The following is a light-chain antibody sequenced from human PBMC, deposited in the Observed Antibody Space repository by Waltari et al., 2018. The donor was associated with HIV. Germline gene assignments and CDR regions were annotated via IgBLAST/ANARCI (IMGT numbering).Light chain of an antibody. V-gene: IGKV3-11*01. CDR2: DAS. CDR3: QQRSNWLFT. J-gene: IGKJ3*01. CDR1: QSVSNY. Sequence: EIVLTQSPATLSLSPGERATLFCRASQSVSNYLAWYQQKPGQAPRLLIYDASNRATGIPARFSGSGSGTDFTLTISSLEPEDFAVYYCQQRSNWLFTFGPGTKVDIK.